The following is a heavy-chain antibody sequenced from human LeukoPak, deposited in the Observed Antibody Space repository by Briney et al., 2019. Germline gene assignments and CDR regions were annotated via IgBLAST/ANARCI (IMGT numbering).Heavy chain of an antibody. CDR2: INPNSGGT. CDR1: GYTFTGYY. Sequence: ASVKVSCKASGYTFTGYYMHWVRQAPGQGLEWMGWINPNSGGTNYAQKFQGRVTMTRDTSISTAYMELSSLRADDTAVYYCAKDLRGPEAGTWYFDLWGRGTLVTVSS. J-gene: IGHJ2*01. CDR3: AKDLRGPEAGTWYFDL. V-gene: IGHV1-2*02. D-gene: IGHD6-13*01.